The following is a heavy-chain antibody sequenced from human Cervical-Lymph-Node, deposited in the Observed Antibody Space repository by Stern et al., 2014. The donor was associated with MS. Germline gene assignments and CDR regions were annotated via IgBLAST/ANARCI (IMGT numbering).Heavy chain of an antibody. V-gene: IGHV4-59*01. CDR3: ANGRGSYYDWCFDL. CDR1: CGSISSYY. J-gene: IGHJ2*01. Sequence: QVQLQESGPGLVKPSETLSLTCTVSCGSISSYYWSWIRQPPGKGLEWIGYIYYSGRTNYTPSLKSRDTISVDTSKHQFSLQLRPVTAADTAVYYCANGRGSYYDWCFDLWGRGTLVTVSS. D-gene: IGHD1-26*01. CDR2: IYYSGRT.